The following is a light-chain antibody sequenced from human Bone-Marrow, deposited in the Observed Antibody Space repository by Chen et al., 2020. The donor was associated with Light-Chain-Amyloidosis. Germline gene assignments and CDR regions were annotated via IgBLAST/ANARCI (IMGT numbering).Light chain of an antibody. J-gene: IGLJ1*01. V-gene: IGLV2-14*01. CDR1: SGDVGTYNY. Sequence: QSALTQPASVSGSPGQSITISCTGTSGDVGTYNYVSWYQQHPGKAPKVMISAVSNRPSGVSNRISGSKSGNTASLTISGLQAEDEADYYCSSFTSSSSYVFGPGTKVTVL. CDR3: SSFTSSSSYV. CDR2: AVS.